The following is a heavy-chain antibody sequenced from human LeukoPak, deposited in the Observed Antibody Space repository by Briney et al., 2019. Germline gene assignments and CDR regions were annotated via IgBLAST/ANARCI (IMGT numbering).Heavy chain of an antibody. CDR3: ARDQHTPGPGGY. Sequence: GGSLRLSCAASGFTLSSNYMSWVRQAPGKGLEWVSVIYSSGSTYYTDSVKGRFTISRDNSKNTLYLQMNSLRVEDTAVYYCARDQHTPGPGGYWGQGTLVTVSS. CDR2: IYSSGST. D-gene: IGHD2-21*01. V-gene: IGHV3-66*01. J-gene: IGHJ4*02. CDR1: GFTLSSNY.